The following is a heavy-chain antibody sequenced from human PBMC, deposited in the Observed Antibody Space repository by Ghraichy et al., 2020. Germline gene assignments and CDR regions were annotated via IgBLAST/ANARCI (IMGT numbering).Heavy chain of an antibody. D-gene: IGHD3-22*01. Sequence: GESLNISCAASGCTFSSYNRNWVRQAPGKGLEWVSFISSSSTSIYYADSMRGRFTIARDNANNSLYLQMNSLRAEDTAVYYCASSVGYYDSSVRTDYWGQGTLVTVSS. J-gene: IGHJ4*02. CDR2: ISSSSTSI. V-gene: IGHV3-48*01. CDR1: GCTFSSYN. CDR3: ASSVGYYDSSVRTDY.